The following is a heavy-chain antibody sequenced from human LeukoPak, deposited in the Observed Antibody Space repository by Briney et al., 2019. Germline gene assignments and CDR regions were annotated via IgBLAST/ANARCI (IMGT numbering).Heavy chain of an antibody. J-gene: IGHJ3*02. Sequence: SETLSLTCTVSGGSISRSSYYWGWIRQPPGKGLEWIGSIYYSGSTYYNPSLKSRVTISVDTSNNQFSLKLSSVTAAHTAVYYCASPAGGSDAFDIWGQGTMVTVSS. CDR1: GGSISRSSYY. V-gene: IGHV4-39*01. D-gene: IGHD1-26*01. CDR3: ASPAGGSDAFDI. CDR2: IYYSGST.